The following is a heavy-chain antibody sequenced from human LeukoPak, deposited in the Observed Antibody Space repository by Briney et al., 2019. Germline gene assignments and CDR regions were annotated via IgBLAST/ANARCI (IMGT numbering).Heavy chain of an antibody. D-gene: IGHD5-24*01. J-gene: IGHJ4*02. Sequence: ASVKVSCKASGYTFTGYYMHWVRQAPGQGLERMGWINPNSGGTNYAQKFQGRVTMTRDTSISTAYMELSRLRSDDTAVYYCARDQGMDGYNLGFIDYWGQGTLVTVSS. V-gene: IGHV1-2*02. CDR1: GYTFTGYY. CDR3: ARDQGMDGYNLGFIDY. CDR2: INPNSGGT.